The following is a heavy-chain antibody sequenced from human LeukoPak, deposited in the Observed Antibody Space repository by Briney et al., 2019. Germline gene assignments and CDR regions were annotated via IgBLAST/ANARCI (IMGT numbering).Heavy chain of an antibody. V-gene: IGHV1-69*04. CDR3: ARLPHDYGGDWFDY. J-gene: IGHJ4*02. D-gene: IGHD4-17*01. CDR2: IIPILGIA. CDR1: GGTFSSYA. Sequence: GSSVKVSCKASGGTFSSYAISWVRQAPGQGLEWMGRIIPILGIANHAQKFQGRVTITADKSTSTAYMELSSLRSEDTAVYYCARLPHDYGGDWFDYWGQGTLVTVSS.